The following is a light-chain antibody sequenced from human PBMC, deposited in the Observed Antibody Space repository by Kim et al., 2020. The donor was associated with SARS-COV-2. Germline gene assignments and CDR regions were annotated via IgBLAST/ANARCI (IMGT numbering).Light chain of an antibody. CDR2: GAS. V-gene: IGKV1-27*01. Sequence: IQMTQSPSSLSASLGDRATITCRASQDISDYLAWYQQKPGEVPKLLIYGASSSQSGVPSRFSGSGSGTDFTLTISSLQPEDVADYYCQWYYSAPWTFGQGTKVDIK. CDR3: QWYYSAPWT. J-gene: IGKJ1*01. CDR1: QDISDY.